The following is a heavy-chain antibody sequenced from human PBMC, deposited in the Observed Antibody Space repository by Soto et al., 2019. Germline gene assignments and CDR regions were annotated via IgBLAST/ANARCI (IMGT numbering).Heavy chain of an antibody. CDR3: VMVDNYVTPTPQDV. J-gene: IGHJ6*02. D-gene: IGHD3-16*01. CDR1: GYIFVNYG. Sequence: QVQLVQSGDEVKKPGASVKVSCKASGYIFVNYGIAWVRQAPGQGLEWMGWISPYTGNTHSATKVQGRLTMTTDTXXSTAYRDLGRLTSDDTAVYYCVMVDNYVTPTPQDVWGQGTTVTVSS. V-gene: IGHV1-18*01. CDR2: ISPYTGNT.